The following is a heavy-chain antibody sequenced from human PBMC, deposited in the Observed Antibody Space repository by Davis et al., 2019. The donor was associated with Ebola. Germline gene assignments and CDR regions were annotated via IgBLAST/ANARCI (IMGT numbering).Heavy chain of an antibody. J-gene: IGHJ6*02. Sequence: HLQTPSLTRAISGDSVYGKNGAWNWIRQSPSRGLEWLGRTYYTSKWFNDYAVSVKSRITINPDTSKNQFSMQLNSVTPEDTAVYYCVRGWGRSGLDVWGQGTTVTVSS. CDR2: TYYTSKWFN. V-gene: IGHV6-1*01. CDR1: GDSVYGKNGA. D-gene: IGHD3-16*01. CDR3: VRGWGRSGLDV.